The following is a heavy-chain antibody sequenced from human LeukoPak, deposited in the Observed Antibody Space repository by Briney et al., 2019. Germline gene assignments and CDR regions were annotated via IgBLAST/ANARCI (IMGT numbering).Heavy chain of an antibody. J-gene: IGHJ4*02. CDR1: GGTFSSYA. D-gene: IGHD4-11*01. CDR2: IIAIFGTT. V-gene: IGHV1-69*13. Sequence: GASVKVSCKASGGTFSSYAMSWVRQAPGQGLEWMAGIIAIFGTTYYAQKLQGRVTITADESTSTSYMELSSLRSEDTAVYYCASCYCYSNYLCWYFDYWGQGTLVTVSS. CDR3: ASCYCYSNYLCWYFDY.